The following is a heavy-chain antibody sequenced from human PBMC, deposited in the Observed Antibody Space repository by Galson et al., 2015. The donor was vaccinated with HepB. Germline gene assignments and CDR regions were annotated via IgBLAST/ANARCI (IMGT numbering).Heavy chain of an antibody. V-gene: IGHV3-72*01. CDR2: IRDRARSYTT. CDR3: ARVGSVNWGFGLDY. D-gene: IGHD7-27*01. CDR1: GFTFSDHY. J-gene: IGHJ4*02. Sequence: SLRLSCAVSGFTFSDHYMDWVRQVPGKGLEWVGRIRDRARSYTTEYAASVKGRFTISRDDSERSLSLQMNSLKSEDTAVYYCARVGSVNWGFGLDYWGQGTLVTVSS.